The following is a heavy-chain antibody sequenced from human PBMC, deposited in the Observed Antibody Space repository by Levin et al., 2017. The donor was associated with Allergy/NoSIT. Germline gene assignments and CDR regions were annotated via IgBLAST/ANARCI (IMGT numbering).Heavy chain of an antibody. J-gene: IGHJ1*01. CDR2: IWYDGSDK. CDR1: GFTFSSYG. V-gene: IGHV3-33*01. CDR3: ARDMVRSSPEYFHY. Sequence: LAGGSLRLSCAASGFTFSSYGMHWVRQAPGKGLEWVAVIWYDGSDKYYADSVKGRFTISRDNSNNTLYLQMNSLRAEDTAVYYCARDMVRSSPEYFHYWGQGTLVTVSS. D-gene: IGHD3-10*01.